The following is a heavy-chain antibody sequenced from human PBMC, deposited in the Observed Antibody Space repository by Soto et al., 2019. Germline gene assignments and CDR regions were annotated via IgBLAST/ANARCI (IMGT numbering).Heavy chain of an antibody. J-gene: IGHJ6*02. D-gene: IGHD4-17*01. V-gene: IGHV4-4*07. CDR2: IYTSGST. Sequence: QVQLQESGPGLVKPSETLSLTCTVSGGSISSYYWSWIRQPAGKGLEWIGRIYTSGSTNYNPSLKRRVTISVDTSKNQFSLKLSSVTAADTAVYYWAREHGEGGNYYYYGMDVWGQGTTVTVSS. CDR3: AREHGEGGNYYYYGMDV. CDR1: GGSISSYY.